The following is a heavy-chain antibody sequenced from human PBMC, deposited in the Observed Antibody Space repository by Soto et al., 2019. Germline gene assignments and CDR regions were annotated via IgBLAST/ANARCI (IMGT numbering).Heavy chain of an antibody. J-gene: IGHJ2*01. CDR3: ATASTGFARYFDL. V-gene: IGHV3-15*01. Sequence: EELLVESGGGLVKPGGSLRLSCAASGFTFSNAWMSWVRQAPGKGPEWVGRILNKATGGTTDYIAPVKGRFSISRDDSKNTLYLKMDSLKTEDTAVYYCATASTGFARYFDLWGRGTLVTVSS. CDR2: ILNKATGGTT. CDR1: GFTFSNAW. D-gene: IGHD2-8*02.